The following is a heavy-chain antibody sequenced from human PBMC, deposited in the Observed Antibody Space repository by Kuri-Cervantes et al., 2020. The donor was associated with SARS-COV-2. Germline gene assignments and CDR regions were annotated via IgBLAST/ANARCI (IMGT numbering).Heavy chain of an antibody. CDR2: IYTSGST. V-gene: IGHV4-4*07. D-gene: IGHD3-3*01. Sequence: SETLSLTCTVSGGSISSYYWSWIRQPAGKGLEWIGRIYTSGSTNYNPSPKSRVTMSVDTSKNQFSLKLSSVTAADTAVYYCARVKTIFGVAPFDYWGQGTLVTVSS. CDR1: GGSISSYY. CDR3: ARVKTIFGVAPFDY. J-gene: IGHJ4*02.